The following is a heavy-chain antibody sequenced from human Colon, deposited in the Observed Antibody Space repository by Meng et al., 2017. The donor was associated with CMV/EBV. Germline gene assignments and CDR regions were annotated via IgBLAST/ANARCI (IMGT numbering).Heavy chain of an antibody. CDR1: GGTFSSYA. J-gene: IGHJ4*02. Sequence: ASVKVSCKASGGTFSSYAISWVRQAPGQGLEWMGGVNPKSGDTHYAQKFQGRITMTRDTSLNTTYMELSSLRSDDTAIYFCARRPYCTNGVCYSSNDYWGQGTLVTVSS. CDR3: ARRPYCTNGVCYSSNDY. CDR2: VNPKSGDT. V-gene: IGHV1-2*02. D-gene: IGHD2-8*01.